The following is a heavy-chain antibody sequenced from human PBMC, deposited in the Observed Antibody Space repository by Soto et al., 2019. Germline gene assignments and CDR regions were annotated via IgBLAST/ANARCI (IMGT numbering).Heavy chain of an antibody. CDR2: ISAYNGNT. V-gene: IGHV1-18*01. J-gene: IGHJ4*02. Sequence: ASVKVSCKASGYSFATSGISWVRQAPGQGLEWMGWISAYNGNTNYEQKLQDRVTMTTDTSTSTAYLELRSLRSDDTAVYYCARAGHYYDSSGYANWGQGTLVAVSS. CDR3: ARAGHYYDSSGYAN. D-gene: IGHD3-22*01. CDR1: GYSFATSG.